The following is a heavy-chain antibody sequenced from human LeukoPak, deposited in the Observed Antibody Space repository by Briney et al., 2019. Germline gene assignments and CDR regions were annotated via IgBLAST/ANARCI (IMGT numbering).Heavy chain of an antibody. D-gene: IGHD6-19*01. CDR1: GYSISGCYY. V-gene: IGHV4-38-2*02. CDR2: IFQSVST. CDR3: ARNNSNGFDF. Sequence: KPSETLSLTCTVSGYSISGCYYWCWLRQPPGKGLEWIGTIFQSVSTYYNPSLKSRVTTSVDTSKNQFSLKLSSVTAADTAVYYCARNNSNGFDFWSQGTLVTVSS. J-gene: IGHJ4*02.